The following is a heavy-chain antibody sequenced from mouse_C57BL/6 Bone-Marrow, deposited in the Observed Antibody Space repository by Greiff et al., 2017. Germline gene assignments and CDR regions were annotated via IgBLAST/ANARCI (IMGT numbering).Heavy chain of an antibody. CDR3: ATSYYGSRYYAMDY. CDR2: IWRGGST. D-gene: IGHD1-1*01. V-gene: IGHV2-5*01. CDR1: GFSLTSYG. Sequence: VQLQQSGPGLVQPSQSLSITCTVSGFSLTSYGVHWVRQSPGKGLEWLGVIWRGGSTDYNAAFMSRLSITKDNSKSQVFFKMNSLQADDTAIYYCATSYYGSRYYAMDYWGQGTSVPVSS. J-gene: IGHJ4*01.